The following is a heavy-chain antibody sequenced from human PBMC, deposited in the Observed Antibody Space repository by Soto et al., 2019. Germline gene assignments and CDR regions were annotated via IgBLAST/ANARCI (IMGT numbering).Heavy chain of an antibody. CDR1: GGSISSGGYS. D-gene: IGHD3-10*01. CDR2: IYHSGST. CDR3: AARYGSGSYYGY. V-gene: IGHV4-30-2*01. J-gene: IGHJ4*02. Sequence: QLQLQESGSGLVKPSQTLSLTCAVSGGSISSGGYSWSWIRQPPGKGLEWIGYIYHSGSTYYNPSLKRRVTLSVPRPNNQFSLKLSSVTAAATAVYYCAARYGSGSYYGYWGQGTLVTVSS.